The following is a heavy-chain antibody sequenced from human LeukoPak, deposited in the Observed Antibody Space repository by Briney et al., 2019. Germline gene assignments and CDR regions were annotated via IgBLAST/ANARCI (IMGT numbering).Heavy chain of an antibody. CDR2: ISSSGSTI. CDR3: ARVMEQWLVRWFDP. D-gene: IGHD6-19*01. V-gene: IGHV3-11*01. J-gene: IGHJ5*02. Sequence: PGGSLRLSCAASGFTSSDYYMSWIRQAPGKGLEWVSYISSSGSTIYYADSVKGRFTISRDNAKNSLYLQMNSLRAEDTAVYYCARVMEQWLVRWFDPWGQGTLVTVSS. CDR1: GFTSSDYY.